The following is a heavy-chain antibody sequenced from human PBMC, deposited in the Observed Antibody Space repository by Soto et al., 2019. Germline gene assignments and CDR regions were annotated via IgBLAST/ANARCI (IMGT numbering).Heavy chain of an antibody. CDR2: ISPYTGNT. Sequence: ASVKVSCKASGYIFVNYGIAWVRQAPRQGLEWMGWISPYTGNTHSASKVQGRLTMTTDTSTSTAYMELRSLRSEDTAVYYCASVAATILNYYYYGMDVWGQGTTVTVSS. J-gene: IGHJ6*02. CDR3: ASVAATILNYYYYGMDV. CDR1: GYIFVNYG. V-gene: IGHV1-18*01. D-gene: IGHD2-15*01.